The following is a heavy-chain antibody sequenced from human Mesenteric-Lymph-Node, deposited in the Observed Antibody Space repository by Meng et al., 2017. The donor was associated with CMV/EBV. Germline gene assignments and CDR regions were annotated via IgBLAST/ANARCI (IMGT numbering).Heavy chain of an antibody. CDR2: IGHCGGKA. Sequence: FSDCGVSWGRQAPEKRNGGMDWIGHCGGKAEYREKIRGRVTITTETAATTAYMEMRSMRSDDTAVYYCAKDGYCAGSACYGGGFWFDSWGQGTLVTVSS. CDR3: AKDGYCAGSACYGGGFWFDS. CDR1: FSDCG. J-gene: IGHJ5*01. D-gene: IGHD2-8*02. V-gene: IGHV1-18*01.